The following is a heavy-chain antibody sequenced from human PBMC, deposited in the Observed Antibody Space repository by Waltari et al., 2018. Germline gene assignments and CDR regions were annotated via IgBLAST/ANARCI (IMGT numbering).Heavy chain of an antibody. CDR1: GYTFTDYY. Sequence: EVQLVQSGAEVKKPGATVKISCKASGYTFTDYYMHWVQQAPGTGLEWMGRVDPEDGETIYAEKFQGRVTITADTSTDTAYMELSSLRSEDTAVYYCATVIYCTNGVCYTRGYAFDIWGQGTMVTVSS. V-gene: IGHV1-69-2*01. CDR3: ATVIYCTNGVCYTRGYAFDI. D-gene: IGHD2-8*01. J-gene: IGHJ3*02. CDR2: VDPEDGET.